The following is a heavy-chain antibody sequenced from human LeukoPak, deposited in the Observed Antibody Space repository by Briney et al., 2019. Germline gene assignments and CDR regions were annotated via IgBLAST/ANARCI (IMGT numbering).Heavy chain of an antibody. J-gene: IGHJ5*02. D-gene: IGHD2-15*01. CDR2: INHSGST. V-gene: IGHV4-34*01. CDR3: ARVEVVVAATGYNWFDP. Sequence: PSETLSLTCAVYGGSFSGYYWSWIRQPPGKGLEWIGEINHSGSTNYSPSLKSRVTISVDTSKNQFSLKLSSVTAADTAVYYCARVEVVVAATGYNWFDPWGQGTLVTVSS. CDR1: GGSFSGYY.